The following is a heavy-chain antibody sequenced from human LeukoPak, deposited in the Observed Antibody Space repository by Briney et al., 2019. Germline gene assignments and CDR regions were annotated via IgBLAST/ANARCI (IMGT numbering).Heavy chain of an antibody. J-gene: IGHJ6*04. Sequence: PGGSLRLSCAASGFTFSSYWMSWVRQAPGKGLEWVANIKQDGSEKYYVDSVKGRFTISRDNAKNSLYLQMNSLRAEDTAVYYCAREEDSRAIRTSDGLDVWGEGTTVTVSP. V-gene: IGHV3-7*03. CDR1: GFTFSSYW. CDR2: IKQDGSEK. D-gene: IGHD3-22*01. CDR3: AREEDSRAIRTSDGLDV.